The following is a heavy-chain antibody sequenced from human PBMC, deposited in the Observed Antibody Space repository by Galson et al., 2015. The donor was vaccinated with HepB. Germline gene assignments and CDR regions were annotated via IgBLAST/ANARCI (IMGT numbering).Heavy chain of an antibody. V-gene: IGHV3-15*01. D-gene: IGHD2-8*02. Sequence: SLRLSCAASGFPFNNAWMTWVRQAPGMGLEWVGRIKSKTDGETTDYAAPVKGRFTISRDDSKNRLYLQMNSLKTEDTAVYYCTTDVYYSTYWSWFDPWGQGTLVTVSS. CDR3: TTDVYYSTYWSWFDP. J-gene: IGHJ5*02. CDR1: GFPFNNAW. CDR2: IKSKTDGETT.